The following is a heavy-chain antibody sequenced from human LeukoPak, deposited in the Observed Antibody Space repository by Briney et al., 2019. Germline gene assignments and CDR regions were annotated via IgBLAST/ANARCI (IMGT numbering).Heavy chain of an antibody. CDR3: ARGLRVRYYYDSSGYPDLDY. Sequence: SETLSLTCAVYGGSFSGYYWSWIRPPPGKGLDWIGEINHSGSTNYNPSLKSRVPISVDTSKNQFCPKLSSVTAADTAVYYCARGLRVRYYYDSSGYPDLDYWGRGTLVTVSS. J-gene: IGHJ4*02. D-gene: IGHD3-22*01. V-gene: IGHV4-34*01. CDR2: INHSGST. CDR1: GGSFSGYY.